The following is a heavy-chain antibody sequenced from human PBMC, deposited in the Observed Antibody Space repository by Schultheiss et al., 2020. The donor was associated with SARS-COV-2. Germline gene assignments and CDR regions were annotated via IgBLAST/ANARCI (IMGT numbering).Heavy chain of an antibody. Sequence: GGSLRLSCAASGFTFSNYGMHWVRQAPGKGLEWVAVISYDGSNKYYADSVKGRFTISRDTSKNTLYLQMNSLRAEDTAVYYCARASPVCGGDCNDAFDTWGQGTMVTVSS. D-gene: IGHD2-21*02. CDR3: ARASPVCGGDCNDAFDT. J-gene: IGHJ3*02. V-gene: IGHV3-30*03. CDR1: GFTFSNYG. CDR2: ISYDGSNK.